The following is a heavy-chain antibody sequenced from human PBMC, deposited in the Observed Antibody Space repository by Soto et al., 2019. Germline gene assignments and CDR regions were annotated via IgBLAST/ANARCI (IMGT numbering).Heavy chain of an antibody. Sequence: QVQLVQSGAELKKPGSSVKVSCKASGGTFSTYTISWVRQAPGQGLEWLGRIIPLFGLPNHAQKFQDRVTITEDKSTDTAYFEMNSLRPEDTAVYYCAFDVQTGVVYFDNWGQGTLVTVSS. CDR3: AFDVQTGVVYFDN. V-gene: IGHV1-69*02. D-gene: IGHD1-1*01. CDR2: IIPLFGLP. J-gene: IGHJ4*02. CDR1: GGTFSTYT.